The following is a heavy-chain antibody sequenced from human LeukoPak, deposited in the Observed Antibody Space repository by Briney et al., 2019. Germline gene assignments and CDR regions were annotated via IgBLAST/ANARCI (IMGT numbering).Heavy chain of an antibody. CDR1: GFTFSSYA. J-gene: IGHJ4*02. V-gene: IGHV3-23*01. CDR3: ANLPLGATTVVY. CDR2: ISGSGGST. D-gene: IGHD1-26*01. Sequence: PGGSLRLSCAASGFTFSSYAMSWVRQAPGKGLEWVSAISGSGGSTYYADSVKGWFTISRDNSKNTLYLQMNSLRAEDTAVYYCANLPLGATTVVYWGQGTLVTVSS.